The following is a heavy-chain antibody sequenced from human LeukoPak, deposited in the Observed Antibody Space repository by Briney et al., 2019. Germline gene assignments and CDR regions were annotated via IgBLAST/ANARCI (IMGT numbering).Heavy chain of an antibody. J-gene: IGHJ4*02. D-gene: IGHD5-24*01. CDR1: GYSISSGYY. Sequence: KSSETLSLTCAVSGYSISSGYYWGWIRQPPGKGLEWIGSIYHSGSTYYNPSLKSRVTISVDTSKNQFSLKLSSVTAADTAVYYCARLGRDGYNPIDYWGQGTLVTVSS. CDR2: IYHSGST. CDR3: ARLGRDGYNPIDY. V-gene: IGHV4-38-2*01.